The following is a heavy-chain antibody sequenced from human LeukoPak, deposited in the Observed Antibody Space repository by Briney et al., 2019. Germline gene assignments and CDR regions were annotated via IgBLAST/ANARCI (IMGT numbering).Heavy chain of an antibody. D-gene: IGHD3/OR15-3a*01. CDR2: IRWDGGST. V-gene: IGHV3-43*01. Sequence: QPGGSLRLSCAASGFTFDHYTMHWVRQAPGEGLEWVSLIRWDGGSTYYADSVKGRFTISRDNSKNSLYLQMNSLRTEDTALYCCAKDTGTGTETFDIWGQGTMVTVSS. CDR3: AKDTGTGTETFDI. CDR1: GFTFDHYT. J-gene: IGHJ3*02.